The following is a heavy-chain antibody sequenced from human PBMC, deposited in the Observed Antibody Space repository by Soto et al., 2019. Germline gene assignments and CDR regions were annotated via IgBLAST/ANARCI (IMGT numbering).Heavy chain of an antibody. D-gene: IGHD3-10*01. CDR3: ARGLVRGVIRYYYGMDV. J-gene: IGHJ6*02. Sequence: PSETLSLTCTVSGGCISSYYWSWIRQPPGKGLEWIGYIYYSGSTNYNPSLKSRVTISVDTSKNQFSLKLSSVTAADTAVYYCARGLVRGVIRYYYGMDVWGQGTTVTVSS. CDR2: IYYSGST. CDR1: GGCISSYY. V-gene: IGHV4-59*01.